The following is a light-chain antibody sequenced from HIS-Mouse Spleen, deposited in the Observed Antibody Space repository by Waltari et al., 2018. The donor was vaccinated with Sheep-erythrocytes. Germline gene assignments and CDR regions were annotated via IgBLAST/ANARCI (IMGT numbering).Light chain of an antibody. CDR3: CSYAGSYNHV. J-gene: IGLJ1*01. V-gene: IGLV2-11*01. CDR2: DVS. Sequence: QSALTQPRSVSGSPGQSVTISCTGTSSDVGGYNYVSWYQQHPGKAPKLMIYDVSKWPSGVPDSFSGSKAGNTASLTISGLQAEDEADYYCCSYAGSYNHVFATGTKVTVL. CDR1: SSDVGGYNY.